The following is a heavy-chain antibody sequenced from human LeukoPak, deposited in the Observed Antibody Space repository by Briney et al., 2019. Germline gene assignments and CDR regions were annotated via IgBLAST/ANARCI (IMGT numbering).Heavy chain of an antibody. D-gene: IGHD2-2*01. J-gene: IGHJ6*03. CDR2: IIPIFGTA. Sequence: SSVKVSCKASGGTFSSYAISWVRQAPGQGLEWMGGIIPIFGTANYAQKFQGRVTITADESTSTAYMELSSLRSEDTAVYYCAKVVPALTLNYYMDVWGKGTTVTVSS. V-gene: IGHV1-69*13. CDR3: AKVVPALTLNYYMDV. CDR1: GGTFSSYA.